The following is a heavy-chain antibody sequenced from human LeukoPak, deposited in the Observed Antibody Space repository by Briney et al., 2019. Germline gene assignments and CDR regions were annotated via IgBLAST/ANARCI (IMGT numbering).Heavy chain of an antibody. V-gene: IGHV4-59*01. CDR2: IYYSGST. Sequence: SETLSLTCTVSGGSISSYYWSWIRQPPGKGLEWIGYIYYSGSTNYNPSLKSRVTISVDTSKNQFSLKLSSVTAADTAVYYCARVPRWLQSSNFDYWGQGTLVTVSS. D-gene: IGHD5-24*01. CDR1: GGSISSYY. CDR3: ARVPRWLQSSNFDY. J-gene: IGHJ4*02.